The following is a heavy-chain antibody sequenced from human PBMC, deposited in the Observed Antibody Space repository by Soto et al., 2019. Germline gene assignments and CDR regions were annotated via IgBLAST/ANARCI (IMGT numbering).Heavy chain of an antibody. J-gene: IGHJ4*02. D-gene: IGHD3-10*01. CDR2: INPNSGGT. CDR3: ARDWNGGYYGSGSYLFDY. CDR1: GYTFTGYY. V-gene: IGHV1-2*02. Sequence: ASVKVSCKASGYTFTGYYMHWVRQAPGQGLEWMGWINPNSGGTNYAQKFQGRVTMTRDTSISTAYMELSRLRSDDTAVYYCARDWNGGYYGSGSYLFDYWGQGTLVTVPQ.